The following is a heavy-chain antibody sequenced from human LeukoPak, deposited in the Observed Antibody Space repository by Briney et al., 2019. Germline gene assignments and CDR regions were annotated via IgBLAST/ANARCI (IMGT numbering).Heavy chain of an antibody. CDR3: AKARKEYYYGSGSYYTGAFDI. CDR2: INSDGYST. V-gene: IGHV3-74*01. J-gene: IGHJ3*02. Sequence: GGSLRLSCAASGFTFSSYWMHWVRQAPGKGLVWVSRINSDGYSTSYADSVKGRFTISRDNSKSTLYIQMNSLRAEDTAVYYCAKARKEYYYGSGSYYTGAFDIWGQGTMVTVSS. CDR1: GFTFSSYW. D-gene: IGHD3-10*01.